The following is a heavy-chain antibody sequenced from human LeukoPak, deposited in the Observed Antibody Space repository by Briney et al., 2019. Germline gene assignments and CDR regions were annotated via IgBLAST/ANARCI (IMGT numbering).Heavy chain of an antibody. D-gene: IGHD1-1*01. V-gene: IGHV3-30*02. CDR2: IRYDGGNK. J-gene: IGHJ4*02. Sequence: GGSLRLSCAASGFTFSSYGMHWVRQAPGKGLEWVAFIRYDGGNKNYADSVKGRFTISRDNSKNTLFLQMNSLRAEDTAVYCCAKDRGGTYNNFDYWGQGTLVTVSS. CDR3: AKDRGGTYNNFDY. CDR1: GFTFSSYG.